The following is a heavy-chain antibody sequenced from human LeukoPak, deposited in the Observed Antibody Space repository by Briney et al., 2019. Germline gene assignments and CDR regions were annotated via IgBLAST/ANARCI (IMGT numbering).Heavy chain of an antibody. Sequence: KTGGSLRLSCAASGFTFSSYAMTWVRQAPGKGLEWVSSISSSSSYIYYADSVKGRFTISRDNAKNSLYLQMNSLRAEDTAVYYCARGSSSGWYYFDYWGQGTLVTVSS. CDR1: GFTFSSYA. V-gene: IGHV3-21*01. D-gene: IGHD6-19*01. CDR2: ISSSSSYI. CDR3: ARGSSSGWYYFDY. J-gene: IGHJ4*02.